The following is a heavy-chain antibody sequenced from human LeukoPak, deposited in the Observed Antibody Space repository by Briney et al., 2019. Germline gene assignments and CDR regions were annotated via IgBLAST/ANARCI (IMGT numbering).Heavy chain of an antibody. J-gene: IGHJ4*02. CDR1: GYTFTDYY. D-gene: IGHD6-6*01. CDR2: INPNSGGT. CDR3: ARTYSSSPADYFDY. Sequence: VASVKVSCKASGYTFTDYYMHWVRQAPGQGLEWMGWINPNSGGTNYAQKFQGRVTMTRDTSISTAYMELSRLTSDDTAMCYCARTYSSSPADYFDYWGQGTLVTVSS. V-gene: IGHV1-2*02.